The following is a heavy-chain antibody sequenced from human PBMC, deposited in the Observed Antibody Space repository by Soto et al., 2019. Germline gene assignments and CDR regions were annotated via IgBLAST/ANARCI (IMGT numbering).Heavy chain of an antibody. Sequence: EVQLLESGGGLVQPGGSLRLSCAVSGLTFTSLHLSWVRQPPGKGLACVSAIQGSDLNTYYADSVRGRFTIYRDISKNTLFLQMNSLSAEDTAVYFCVTHSWNYWGQGTLVTVSS. CDR2: IQGSDLNT. J-gene: IGHJ4*02. CDR1: GLTFTSLH. D-gene: IGHD1-1*01. CDR3: VTHSWNY. V-gene: IGHV3-23*01.